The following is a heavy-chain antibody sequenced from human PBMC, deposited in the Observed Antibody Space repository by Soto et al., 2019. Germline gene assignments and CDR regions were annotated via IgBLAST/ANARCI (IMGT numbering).Heavy chain of an antibody. CDR3: ARQNSGTWYDFDS. Sequence: GGSLRLSCAASGFTFTSYSMNWVRQAPGKGLEWVSSISSSSSYIYYADSVKGRFTISRDNAKNSLFLQMNGLRAEDTAVYYCARQNSGTWYDFDSWGQGTLVTVSS. V-gene: IGHV3-21*01. J-gene: IGHJ4*02. D-gene: IGHD6-13*01. CDR1: GFTFTSYS. CDR2: ISSSSSYI.